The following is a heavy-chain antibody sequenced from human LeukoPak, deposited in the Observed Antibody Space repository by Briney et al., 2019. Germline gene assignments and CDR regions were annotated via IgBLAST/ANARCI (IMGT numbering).Heavy chain of an antibody. Sequence: GRSLRLSCAASGFTFSSYAMHWVRQAPGKGLEWVAVISYDGSNKYYADSVKGRFTISRDNSKNTLYLQMNSLRAEDTAVYYCARGPPMVLGVKFDYWGQGTLVTVSS. CDR3: ARGPPMVLGVKFDY. D-gene: IGHD3-10*01. CDR2: ISYDGSNK. V-gene: IGHV3-30*04. J-gene: IGHJ4*02. CDR1: GFTFSSYA.